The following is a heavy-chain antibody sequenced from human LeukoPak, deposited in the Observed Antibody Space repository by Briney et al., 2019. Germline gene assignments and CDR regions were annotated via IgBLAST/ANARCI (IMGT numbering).Heavy chain of an antibody. J-gene: IGHJ4*02. CDR2: IYPRDSDI. V-gene: IGHV5-51*01. D-gene: IGHD3-10*01. Sequence: GESLKISCEGSGYDFGNYWIGWVRQMPGEGLEWMGIIYPRDSDIRYSPSLQGQVTNSADKSISTAYLQWSSLKASDTAMYYCARLASGAGASKFLDYWGQGTLVTVSS. CDR1: GYDFGNYW. CDR3: ARLASGAGASKFLDY.